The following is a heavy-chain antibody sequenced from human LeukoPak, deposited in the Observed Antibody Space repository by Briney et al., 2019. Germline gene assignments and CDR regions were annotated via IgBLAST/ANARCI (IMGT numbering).Heavy chain of an antibody. CDR1: QFTLSNYW. Sequence: GGSLRLSCAAAQFTLSNYWMHWVRQTPGKGLVWVSFINSDASTTAYADSVKGRFTISRDNAKNTLYLQMNSLRVEDTAVYYCARDMNVNTAMDIWGQGTLVTVSS. CDR3: ARDMNVNTAMDI. V-gene: IGHV3-74*01. J-gene: IGHJ3*02. D-gene: IGHD5-18*01. CDR2: INSDASTT.